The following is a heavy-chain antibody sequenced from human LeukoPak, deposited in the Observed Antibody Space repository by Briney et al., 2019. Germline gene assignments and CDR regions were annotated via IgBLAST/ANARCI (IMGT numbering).Heavy chain of an antibody. V-gene: IGHV4-4*07. CDR2: IYTNGIT. J-gene: IGHJ3*02. CDR1: GDSISDYY. D-gene: IGHD2-21*02. CDR3: ARGVMTAIFAFDI. Sequence: SETLSLTCTVSGDSISDYYWSWIRQPAGKGLELIVRIYTNGITNYNPSLKSRVTTSVDTSKNQLSLRLSSVTAADTAVYYCARGVMTAIFAFDIWGQGTMVTVSS.